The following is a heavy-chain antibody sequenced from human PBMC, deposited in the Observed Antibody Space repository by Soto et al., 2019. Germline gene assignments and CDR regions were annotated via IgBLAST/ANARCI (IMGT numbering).Heavy chain of an antibody. D-gene: IGHD1-1*01. CDR3: AREIPRIGTSRVNLFDP. CDR2: IYYSGST. V-gene: IGHV4-61*01. J-gene: IGHJ5*02. CDR1: DGSVSSDSYY. Sequence: ETLSLTCTVSDGSVSSDSYYWTWIRQPPWKGLEWIGYIYYSGSTNYNPSLKSRVTISVDTSKNQFSLKLSSVTAADTAVYYCAREIPRIGTSRVNLFDPWGQGTLVTVYS.